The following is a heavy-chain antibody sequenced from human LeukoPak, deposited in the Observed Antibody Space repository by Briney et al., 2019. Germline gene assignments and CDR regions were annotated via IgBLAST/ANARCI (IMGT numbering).Heavy chain of an antibody. CDR2: IQPDGSEQ. Sequence: GGSLRLSCVASGFTFSRNWMSWVRQAPGKGLEWVGNIQPDGSEQYPVDSVKGRFTISRDNARNSLFLQMNNLRVEDTAIYYCARDYTGGWNDYWGQGTLVTVSS. D-gene: IGHD7-27*01. V-gene: IGHV3-7*01. J-gene: IGHJ4*02. CDR1: GFTFSRNW. CDR3: ARDYTGGWNDY.